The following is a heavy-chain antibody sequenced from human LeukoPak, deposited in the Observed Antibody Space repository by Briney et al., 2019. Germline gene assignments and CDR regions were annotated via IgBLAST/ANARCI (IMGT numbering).Heavy chain of an antibody. CDR3: AGVYCSSTSCPDY. Sequence: SETLSLTCTVSGGSISSYYWSWIRQPPGKGLEWIGYIYYSGSTNYNPSLKSRVTISVDTSKNQFSLKLSSVTAADTAVCYCAGVYCSSTSCPDYWGQGTLVTVSS. CDR1: GGSISSYY. J-gene: IGHJ4*02. D-gene: IGHD2-2*01. CDR2: IYYSGST. V-gene: IGHV4-59*08.